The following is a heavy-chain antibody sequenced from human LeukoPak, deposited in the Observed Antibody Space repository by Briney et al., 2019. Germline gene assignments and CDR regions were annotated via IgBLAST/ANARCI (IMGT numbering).Heavy chain of an antibody. J-gene: IGHJ4*02. D-gene: IGHD3-9*01. Sequence: SETLSLTCTVSGGSISSSSYYWGWIRQPPGKGLEWIGYIYYSGSTNYNPSLKSRVTISVDTSKNQFSLKLSSVTAADTAVYYCARGRDILTGYPLGYWGQGTLVTVSS. CDR2: IYYSGST. CDR3: ARGRDILTGYPLGY. CDR1: GGSISSSSYY. V-gene: IGHV4-61*05.